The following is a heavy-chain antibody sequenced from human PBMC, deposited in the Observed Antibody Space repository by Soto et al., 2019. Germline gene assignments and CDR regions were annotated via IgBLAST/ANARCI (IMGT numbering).Heavy chain of an antibody. D-gene: IGHD3-10*01. J-gene: IGHJ6*02. V-gene: IGHV1-3*01. Sequence: ASVKVSCKASGYTFTSYAMHWVRQAPGQRLEWMGWINAGNGNTKYSQKFQGRVTITRDTSASTAYMELSSLRSEDTAVYYCARDLDYYGSGSYSYYYYYYGMDVWGQGTTVTVSS. CDR2: INAGNGNT. CDR1: GYTFTSYA. CDR3: ARDLDYYGSGSYSYYYYYYGMDV.